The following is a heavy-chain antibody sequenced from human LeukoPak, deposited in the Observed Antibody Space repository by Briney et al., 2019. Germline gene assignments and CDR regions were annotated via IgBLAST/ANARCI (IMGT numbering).Heavy chain of an antibody. J-gene: IGHJ4*02. D-gene: IGHD3-22*01. CDR1: GGSFSGYY. CDR3: ARFTPNYYDSSGYYLRYFDY. Sequence: SETLSLTCAVYGGSFSGYYWSWIRQPPGKGLEWIGEINHSGSTNYNPSLKSRVTISVDTSKNQFSLKLSPVTAADTAVYYCARFTPNYYDSSGYYLRYFDYWGQGTLVTVSS. V-gene: IGHV4-34*01. CDR2: INHSGST.